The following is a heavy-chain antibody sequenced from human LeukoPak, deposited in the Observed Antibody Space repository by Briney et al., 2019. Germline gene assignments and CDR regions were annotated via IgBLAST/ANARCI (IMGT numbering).Heavy chain of an antibody. J-gene: IGHJ3*02. V-gene: IGHV3-74*03. Sequence: GGSLRLSCAASGFTFSTHWMVWVRRAPGKGLLWVSRIDPDGSSTTYADSVKGRFTNSRDNARSTLYLQMNSLRAEDTAVYYCATIVQGAFEIWGLGTMVTVSS. CDR1: GFTFSTHW. CDR3: ATIVQGAFEI. CDR2: IDPDGSST. D-gene: IGHD5-24*01.